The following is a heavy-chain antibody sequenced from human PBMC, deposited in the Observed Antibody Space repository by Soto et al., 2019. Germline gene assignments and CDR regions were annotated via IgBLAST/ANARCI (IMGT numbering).Heavy chain of an antibody. J-gene: IGHJ4*02. V-gene: IGHV4-59*01. CDR3: ARVGGVAARTFDY. D-gene: IGHD2-15*01. CDR1: GGSISPFY. Sequence: SETLSLTCTVSGGSISPFYWSWVRQPPGKGLEWIGYLYYSGNTNYNPSLKSRVTISVDASKNQVSLRLTSVTAADTAVYYCARVGGVAARTFDYWGQGTMVTVSS. CDR2: LYYSGNT.